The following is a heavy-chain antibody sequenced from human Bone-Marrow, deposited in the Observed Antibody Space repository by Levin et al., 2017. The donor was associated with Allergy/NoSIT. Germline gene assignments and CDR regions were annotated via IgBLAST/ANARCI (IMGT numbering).Heavy chain of an antibody. CDR2: IKEDASER. V-gene: IGHV3-7*01. CDR3: ARDRAYFHFDY. CDR1: GFTFSNYW. D-gene: IGHD2/OR15-2a*01. J-gene: IGHJ4*02. Sequence: QTGGSLRLSCSASGFTFSNYWMTWVRQAPGKGLKWVANIKEDASERYYVDSVKGRFTISRDNTKNSLYLQMNSLTAEDTAVYYCARDRAYFHFDYWGQGTLVTVSS.